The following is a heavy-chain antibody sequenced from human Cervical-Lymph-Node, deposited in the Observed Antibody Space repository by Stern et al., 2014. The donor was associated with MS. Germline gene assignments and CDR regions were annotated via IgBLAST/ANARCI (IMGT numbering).Heavy chain of an antibody. J-gene: IGHJ6*02. D-gene: IGHD3-3*01. V-gene: IGHV4-61*02. CDR2: IYTSGST. Sequence: QVQLQESGPGLVKPSQTLSLTCTVSGGSISSGSYYWSWIRQPAGKGLEWIGRIYTSGSTNYNPSLKSRVTLSVDTSQHQFSLQLSSVTAADTAVYYCARLYYDFWSGYHYYYYYGMDVWGQGTTVTVSS. CDR1: GGSISSGSYY. CDR3: ARLYYDFWSGYHYYYYYGMDV.